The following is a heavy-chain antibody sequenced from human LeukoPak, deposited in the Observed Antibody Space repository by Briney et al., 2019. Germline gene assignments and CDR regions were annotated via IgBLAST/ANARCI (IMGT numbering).Heavy chain of an antibody. V-gene: IGHV4-59*12. D-gene: IGHD3-22*01. J-gene: IGHJ4*02. CDR2: IYYSGST. CDR3: ARDGTTMIAGFY. Sequence: PSETLSLTCAVSGGSISSYYWSWIRQPPGKGLEWVGYIYYSGSTNYNPSLKSRVTISVDTSKNQFSLKLSSVTAADTAVYYCARDGTTMIAGFYWGQGTLVTVSS. CDR1: GGSISSYY.